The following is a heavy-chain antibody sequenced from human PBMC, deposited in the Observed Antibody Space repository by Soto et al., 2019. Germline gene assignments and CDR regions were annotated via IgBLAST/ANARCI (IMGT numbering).Heavy chain of an antibody. V-gene: IGHV4-31*02. CDR2: IYYSGNT. Sequence: QVRLQEWGPGLVNPSQTLSLKCSFSGASITPGGRYCGWFPKLPGKVLEWIGEIYYSGNTYYNASLKSRVTISVEAAKNQFSLKLSSVTAADTAVYYCAQALVFTGGDGFDIWGQGRLVTVSS. J-gene: IGHJ3*02. CDR3: AQALVFTGGDGFDI. D-gene: IGHD1-1*01. CDR1: GASITPGGRY.